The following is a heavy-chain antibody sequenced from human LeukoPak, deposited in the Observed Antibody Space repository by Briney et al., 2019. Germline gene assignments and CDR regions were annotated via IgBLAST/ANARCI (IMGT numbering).Heavy chain of an antibody. CDR2: IISKTDGGTT. CDR3: AKYSSGSFDY. Sequence: GGSLRLSCAASEFAFSDAWMNWVRQAPGKGLEWVGRIISKTDGGTTDYAAPVKGRFTISRDDSKNTLFLQMSSLKTEDTAVYYCAKYSSGSFDYWGQGTLVTVS. V-gene: IGHV3-15*01. D-gene: IGHD6-19*01. CDR1: EFAFSDAW. J-gene: IGHJ4*02.